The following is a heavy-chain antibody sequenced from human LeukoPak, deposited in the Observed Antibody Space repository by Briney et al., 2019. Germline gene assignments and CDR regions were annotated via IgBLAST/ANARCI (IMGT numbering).Heavy chain of an antibody. D-gene: IGHD2-2*01. V-gene: IGHV1-69*13. CDR3: ARDQNIVVVPAATPGMDV. J-gene: IGHJ6*02. CDR1: GGTFSSYA. Sequence: SVKVSCKASGGTFSSYAISWVRQAPGQGLEWMGGIIPIFGTANYAQKFQGRVTITADESTSTAYMELSSLRSEDTAVYYCARDQNIVVVPAATPGMDVWGQGITVTVSS. CDR2: IIPIFGTA.